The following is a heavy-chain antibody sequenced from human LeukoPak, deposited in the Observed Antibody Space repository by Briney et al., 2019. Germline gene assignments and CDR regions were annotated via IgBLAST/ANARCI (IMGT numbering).Heavy chain of an antibody. V-gene: IGHV3-23*01. CDR1: GFTFSSYA. D-gene: IGHD4-17*01. J-gene: IGHJ5*02. CDR2: ISGSGGST. Sequence: GGSLRLSCAAAGFTFSSYAMSWVRQAPGKGLEWVSSISGSGGSTYYADSVKGRFAISSDNSKNTLYVQMNSLRAEDTAVYYCAKDRWAWEMTTVTTHWFDPWGQGTLVTVSS. CDR3: AKDRWAWEMTTVTTHWFDP.